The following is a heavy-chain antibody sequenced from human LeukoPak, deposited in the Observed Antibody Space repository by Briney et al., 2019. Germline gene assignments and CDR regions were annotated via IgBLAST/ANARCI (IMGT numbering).Heavy chain of an antibody. Sequence: PSETLSLTCAVYGGSFSGYYWSWIRQPPGKGLEWIGEINHSGSTNYNPSLKSRVTISVDTSKNQFSLKLSSVTAADTAVYYCARGGIYCSSTSCYYYWFDPWGQGTLVTVPS. D-gene: IGHD2-2*01. CDR2: INHSGST. CDR3: ARGGIYCSSTSCYYYWFDP. J-gene: IGHJ5*02. V-gene: IGHV4-34*01. CDR1: GGSFSGYY.